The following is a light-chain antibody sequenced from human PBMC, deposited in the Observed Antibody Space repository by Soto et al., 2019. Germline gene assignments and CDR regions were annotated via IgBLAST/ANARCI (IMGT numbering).Light chain of an antibody. Sequence: QLVLTQPPSASASLGASVTLTCTLSSGYSSYKVDWYQQRPGKGPRFVMRVGTGGTVGSKGDGIPDRFSVLGSGLNRNLTIKNIQEEDESDFHCGADHGSGSNFVVVFGGGTKVTVL. CDR3: GADHGSGSNFVVV. CDR1: SGYSSYK. CDR2: VGTGGTVG. J-gene: IGLJ2*01. V-gene: IGLV9-49*01.